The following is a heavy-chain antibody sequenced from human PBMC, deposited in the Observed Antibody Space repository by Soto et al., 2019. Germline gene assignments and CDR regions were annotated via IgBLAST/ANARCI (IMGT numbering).Heavy chain of an antibody. CDR2: ISSSSSSYI. Sequence: GGSLRLSCAASGFTFSSYSMNWVRQAPGKGLEWVSSISSSSSSYIYYADSVKGRFTISRDNAKNSLYLQMNSLRAEDTAVYYCARAYSSSWYGAYYYYYYGMDVWGQGTTVTVSS. J-gene: IGHJ6*02. D-gene: IGHD6-13*01. CDR3: ARAYSSSWYGAYYYYYYGMDV. CDR1: GFTFSSYS. V-gene: IGHV3-21*01.